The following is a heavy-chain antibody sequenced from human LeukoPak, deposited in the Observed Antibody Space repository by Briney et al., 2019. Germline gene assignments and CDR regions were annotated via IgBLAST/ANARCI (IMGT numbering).Heavy chain of an antibody. J-gene: IGHJ6*03. CDR3: ARGRQDVTMIVVVMTAVSYYLDV. CDR1: GGSFSGYY. CDR2: MNPSGST. Sequence: SETLSLTSAVYGGSFSGYYRTWIRHTPEKGLEWIGEMNPSGSTNYNPSLKSRVTISVDTSKNQFSLELSSVTAADTAVYYCARGRQDVTMIVVVMTAVSYYLDVWGKGTTVTVS. D-gene: IGHD3-22*01. V-gene: IGHV4-34*01.